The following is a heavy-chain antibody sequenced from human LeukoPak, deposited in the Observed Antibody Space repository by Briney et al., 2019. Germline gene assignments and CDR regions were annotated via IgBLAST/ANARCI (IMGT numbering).Heavy chain of an antibody. V-gene: IGHV4-4*07. D-gene: IGHD2-2*01. CDR3: ARDRVVPAARSGVNWFDP. CDR1: GGSISSYY. CDR2: IYTSGST. Sequence: SETLSLTCTVSGGSISSYYWSWIRQPAGKGLEWIGRIYTSGSTNYNPSLKSRVTMSVDTSKNQFSLELSSVTAADTAVYYCARDRVVPAARSGVNWFDPWGQGTLVTVSS. J-gene: IGHJ5*02.